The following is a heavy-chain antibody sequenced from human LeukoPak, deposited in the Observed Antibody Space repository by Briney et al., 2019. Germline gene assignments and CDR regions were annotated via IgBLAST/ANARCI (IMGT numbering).Heavy chain of an antibody. J-gene: IGHJ4*02. CDR1: GGSISSGSYY. CDR2: IYTSGST. D-gene: IGHD6-13*01. V-gene: IGHV4-61*02. CDR3: ARTRIAAAGIYYFDY. Sequence: SETLSLTCTVSGGSISSGSYYWRWSRQPAGKGLEWIVRIYTSGSTNYNPSLKSRVTISVDTSKNQFSLKLSSVTAADTAVYYCARTRIAAAGIYYFDYWGQGTLVTVSS.